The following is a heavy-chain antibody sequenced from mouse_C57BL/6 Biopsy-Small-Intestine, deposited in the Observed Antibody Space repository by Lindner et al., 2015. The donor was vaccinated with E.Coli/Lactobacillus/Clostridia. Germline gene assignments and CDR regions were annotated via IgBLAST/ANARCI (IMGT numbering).Heavy chain of an antibody. CDR1: GYTFTTYP. D-gene: IGHD2-5*01. V-gene: IGHV1-47*01. J-gene: IGHJ4*01. Sequence: VQLQESGAELVKPGASVKMSCKASGYTFTTYPIDWMRQNHGKSLEWIGNFHPYNDDTKYNQKFKGKATLTVEESSSTVYLELSRLTSDDSAVYYCARRSNFDYAMDYWGQGTSVTVSS. CDR2: FHPYNDDT. CDR3: ARRSNFDYAMDY.